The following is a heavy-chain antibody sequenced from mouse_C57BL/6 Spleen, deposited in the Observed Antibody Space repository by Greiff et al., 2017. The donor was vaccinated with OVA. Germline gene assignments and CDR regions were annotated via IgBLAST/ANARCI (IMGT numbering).Heavy chain of an antibody. V-gene: IGHV5-4*01. CDR1: GFTFSSYA. D-gene: IGHD1-1*01. CDR2: ISDGGSYT. CDR3: ARDYGSSYYYFDY. J-gene: IGHJ2*01. Sequence: EVKLVESGGGLVKPGGSLKLSCAASGFTFSSYAMSWVRQTPDKRLEWVATISDGGSYTYYPDNVKGRFTISRDNAKNNLYLQMSHLKSEDTAMYYCARDYGSSYYYFDYWGQGTTLTVSS.